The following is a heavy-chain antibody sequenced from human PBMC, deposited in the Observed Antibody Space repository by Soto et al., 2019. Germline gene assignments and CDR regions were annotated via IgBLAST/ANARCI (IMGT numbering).Heavy chain of an antibody. Sequence: SETLSLTCTVSGDSIKHYYWSWIRQPPGKRLEWIGYIYYTGSTTYNPSLESRVTMSVATSKNQFYLKLSSVNAADTAVYYCAKYRRTEEEGFTLDSWGRGTLVTVSS. CDR2: IYYTGST. V-gene: IGHV4-59*01. D-gene: IGHD3-16*02. CDR3: AKYRRTEEEGFTLDS. J-gene: IGHJ4*02. CDR1: GDSIKHYY.